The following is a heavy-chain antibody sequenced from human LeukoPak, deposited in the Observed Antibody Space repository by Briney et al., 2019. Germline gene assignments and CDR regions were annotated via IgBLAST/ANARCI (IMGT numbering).Heavy chain of an antibody. CDR2: ISGSGGST. J-gene: IGHJ4*02. CDR1: GFTFSSYA. CDR3: AKDSFSSQQLAPGYFDY. D-gene: IGHD6-13*01. V-gene: IGHV3-23*01. Sequence: PGGSLRLSCAASGFTFSSYAMSWVRQAPGKGLEWVSAISGSGGSTYYADSVKGRFTISRDNSKNTLYMKMNSLRAEDTAVYYCAKDSFSSQQLAPGYFDYWGQGTLVTVSS.